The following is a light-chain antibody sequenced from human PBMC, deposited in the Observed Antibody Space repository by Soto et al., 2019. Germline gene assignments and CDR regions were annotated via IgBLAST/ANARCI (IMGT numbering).Light chain of an antibody. CDR3: QQYNNWPPGAT. CDR1: LTVSTN. J-gene: IGKJ3*01. CDR2: YAS. Sequence: DIVMTQSPATLSVSPGERVTLSCRASLTVSTNLAWYQQKPGQAPWLLIYYASTRATGTPARFSGSGSVKEFTLTISSLQPEDVATYYCQQYNNWPPGATFGPGTKVEIK. V-gene: IGKV3-15*01.